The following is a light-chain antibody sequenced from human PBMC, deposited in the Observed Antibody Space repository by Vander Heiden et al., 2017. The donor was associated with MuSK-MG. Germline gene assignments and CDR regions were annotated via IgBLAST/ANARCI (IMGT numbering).Light chain of an antibody. Sequence: AIQMTQSPSSLSASVGDRVTITCRASQSIKNDLGWYQQRPGKAPNLLIYAASSLQSGVPSRFSGSGSGTDFTLTISSLQPEDFATYYCRQDDNYPLTFGGGTKVEIK. J-gene: IGKJ4*01. CDR2: AAS. CDR3: RQDDNYPLT. V-gene: IGKV1-6*01. CDR1: QSIKND.